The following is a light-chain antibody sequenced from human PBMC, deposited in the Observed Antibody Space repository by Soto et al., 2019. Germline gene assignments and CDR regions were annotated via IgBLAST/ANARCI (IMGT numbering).Light chain of an antibody. Sequence: EAMLTQSPGTLSLSPGERATLSCRAGQSVRNKYFTWYQLRPGQAPKLLIYVSSIRATGVPDRFSGSGSGTAFTHITSSLEPQDSEVYYFQQCGDWHPAFTFGQGTKLEI. CDR3: QQCGDWHPAFT. CDR2: VSS. V-gene: IGKV3-20*01. CDR1: QSVRNKY. J-gene: IGKJ2*01.